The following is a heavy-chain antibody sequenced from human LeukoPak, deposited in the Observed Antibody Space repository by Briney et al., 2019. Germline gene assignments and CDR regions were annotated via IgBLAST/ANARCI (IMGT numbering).Heavy chain of an antibody. V-gene: IGHV4-39*07. D-gene: IGHD3-22*01. CDR3: ARGPVI. Sequence: SETLSLTCSVSGDSISSSTYSWGWIRRPPGKGLEWIGEINHSGSTNYNPSLKSRVTISVDTSKNQFSLKLSSVTAADTAVYYCARGPVIGGQGTLVTVSS. CDR2: INHSGST. J-gene: IGHJ4*02. CDR1: GDSISSSTYS.